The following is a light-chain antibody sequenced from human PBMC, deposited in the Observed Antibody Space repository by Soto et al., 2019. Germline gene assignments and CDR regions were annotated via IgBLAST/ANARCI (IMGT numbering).Light chain of an antibody. CDR1: QRVSSSY. J-gene: IGKJ2*01. CDR3: QHYGRTPPYT. CDR2: GAS. Sequence: EIVLTQSPGPLSLSPGERATLSCRASQRVSSSYLSWFQQKPGQAPRLLIYGASSRATGIPDRFSGSGSGTDFTLTISRLEAEDFAVYYCQHYGRTPPYTFGQGTKLEIK. V-gene: IGKV3-20*01.